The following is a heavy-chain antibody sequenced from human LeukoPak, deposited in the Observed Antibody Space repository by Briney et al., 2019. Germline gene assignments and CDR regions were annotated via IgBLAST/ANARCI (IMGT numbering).Heavy chain of an antibody. CDR2: INHSGST. CDR3: ARHRRGDYYGSGSYYNERYYYYYMDV. CDR1: GGSISSYY. J-gene: IGHJ6*03. Sequence: SETLSLTCTVSGGSISSYYWSWIRQPPGKGLEWIGEINHSGSTNYNPSLKSRVTISVDTSKNQFSLKLSSVTAADTAVYYCARHRRGDYYGSGSYYNERYYYYYMDVWGKGTTVTISS. D-gene: IGHD3-10*01. V-gene: IGHV4-34*01.